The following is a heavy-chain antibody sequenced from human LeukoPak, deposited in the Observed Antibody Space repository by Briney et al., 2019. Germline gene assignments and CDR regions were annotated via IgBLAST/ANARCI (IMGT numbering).Heavy chain of an antibody. Sequence: SETLSLTCTVSGGSISSYYWSWIRQPPGKGLEWIGYIYYSGSTNYNPSLKSRVTISVDTSKNQFSLKLSSVTAADTAVYYCARVQWSGSSGYYYGLWFDPWGQGTLVTVSS. D-gene: IGHD3-22*01. CDR3: ARVQWSGSSGYYYGLWFDP. CDR1: GGSISSYY. CDR2: IYYSGST. V-gene: IGHV4-59*01. J-gene: IGHJ5*02.